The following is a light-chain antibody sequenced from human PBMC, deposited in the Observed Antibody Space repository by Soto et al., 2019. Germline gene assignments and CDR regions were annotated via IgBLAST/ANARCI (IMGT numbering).Light chain of an antibody. CDR2: DAS. V-gene: IGKV3-15*01. Sequence: ERLLTQNPATLSLSPGERATLSCRASQTIDSTLAWYQRKPGQAPRLLIYDASTRATGVPARFSGSGSGTDFTLTISSLQSEDFAVYYCQHYNYWPYTFGQGSKVDI. CDR3: QHYNYWPYT. CDR1: QTIDST. J-gene: IGKJ2*01.